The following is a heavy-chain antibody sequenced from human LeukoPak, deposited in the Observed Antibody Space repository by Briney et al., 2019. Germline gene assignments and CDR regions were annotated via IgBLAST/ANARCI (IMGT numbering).Heavy chain of an antibody. CDR3: AGILSSTSSVDY. CDR2: INHSGST. Sequence: SETLSLTCAVYGGSFSGYYWSWTRQPPGKGLEWIGEINHSGSTNYNPSPKSRVTISVDTSKNQFSLKLSSVTAADTAVYYCAGILSSTSSVDYWGQGTLVTVSS. V-gene: IGHV4-34*01. D-gene: IGHD2-2*01. CDR1: GGSFSGYY. J-gene: IGHJ4*02.